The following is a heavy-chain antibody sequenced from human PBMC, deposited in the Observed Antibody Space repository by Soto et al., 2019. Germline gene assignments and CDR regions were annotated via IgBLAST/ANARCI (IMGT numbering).Heavy chain of an antibody. Sequence: ASVKVSCKASGYTFTSYAMHWVRQAPGQRLEWMGWINAGNGNTKYSQKFQGRVTITRDTSASTAYMEPSSLRSEDTAVYYCARDPGYSYGYNWGQGTLVTVSS. D-gene: IGHD5-18*01. J-gene: IGHJ4*02. CDR1: GYTFTSYA. CDR3: ARDPGYSYGYN. CDR2: INAGNGNT. V-gene: IGHV1-3*01.